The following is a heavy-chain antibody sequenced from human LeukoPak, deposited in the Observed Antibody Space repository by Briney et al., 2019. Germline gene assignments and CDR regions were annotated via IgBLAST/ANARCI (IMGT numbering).Heavy chain of an antibody. J-gene: IGHJ4*02. CDR2: LSNTGSDI. CDR1: GFSLSGHY. Sequence: PGGSLRLSCTAAGFSLSGHYMTWIRQAPGQGLEYLSYLSNTGSDIFYADSVKGRFSISRDNAKNSLFLQLNSLRAEDTAVYYCTTGGSLAVAPHQYYFDYWGQGTLVTVSS. D-gene: IGHD6-19*01. V-gene: IGHV3-11*01. CDR3: TTGGSLAVAPHQYYFDY.